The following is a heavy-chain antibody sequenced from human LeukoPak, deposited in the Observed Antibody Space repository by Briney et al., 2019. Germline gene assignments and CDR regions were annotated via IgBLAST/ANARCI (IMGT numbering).Heavy chain of an antibody. CDR3: ARDSYTVTTGNDAFDI. Sequence: PSETLSLTCNVSGDSISSYYWSWIRRPPGKGLEWVGFIYYSGSTNYNPSLKSRVTMSVDTSKNQFSLKLNSVTAADTAVYYCARDSYTVTTGNDAFDIWGQGTMVTVSS. D-gene: IGHD4-17*01. CDR1: GDSISSYY. V-gene: IGHV4-59*12. CDR2: IYYSGST. J-gene: IGHJ3*02.